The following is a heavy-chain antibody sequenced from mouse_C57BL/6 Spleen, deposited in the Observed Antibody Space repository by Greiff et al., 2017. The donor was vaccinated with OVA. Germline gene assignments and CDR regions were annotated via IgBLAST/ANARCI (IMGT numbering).Heavy chain of an antibody. V-gene: IGHV1-81*01. CDR1: GYTFTSYG. CDR3: ARMGGYDGYYFDY. D-gene: IGHD2-2*01. J-gene: IGHJ2*01. Sequence: VQLKQSGAELARPGASVKLSCKASGYTFTSYGISWVKQRTGQGLEWIGEIYPRSGNTYYNEKFKGKATLTADKSSSTACMELRSLTSEDSAVYFCARMGGYDGYYFDYWGQGTTLTVSS. CDR2: IYPRSGNT.